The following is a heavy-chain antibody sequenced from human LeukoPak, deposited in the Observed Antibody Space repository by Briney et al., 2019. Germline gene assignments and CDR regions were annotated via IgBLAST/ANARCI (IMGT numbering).Heavy chain of an antibody. Sequence: SETLSLTCTVSGGSISSSSYYWGWIRQPPGKGLEWIGSIYYSGSTYYDPSLKSRVTISVGTSKNQFSLKLSSVTAADTAVYYCARETTVNYYYYYYMDVWGKGTTVTVSS. J-gene: IGHJ6*03. D-gene: IGHD4-17*01. CDR2: IYYSGST. CDR1: GGSISSSSYY. V-gene: IGHV4-39*07. CDR3: ARETTVNYYYYYYMDV.